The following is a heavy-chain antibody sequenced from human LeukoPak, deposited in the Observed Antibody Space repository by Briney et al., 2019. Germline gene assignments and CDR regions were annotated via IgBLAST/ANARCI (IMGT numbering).Heavy chain of an antibody. J-gene: IGHJ3*02. D-gene: IGHD1-26*01. CDR3: ARNQQVGTDPDAFDI. CDR2: INPSGDST. Sequence: ASVKVSCKASGYTFTNYYIHWVRQAPGQGLEWMGIINPSGDSTTYAQQFQGRVTMTRDTSTSTVYMELSSLRSEDTAVYYCARNQQVGTDPDAFDIWGQGTMVAVSS. V-gene: IGHV1-46*01. CDR1: GYTFTNYY.